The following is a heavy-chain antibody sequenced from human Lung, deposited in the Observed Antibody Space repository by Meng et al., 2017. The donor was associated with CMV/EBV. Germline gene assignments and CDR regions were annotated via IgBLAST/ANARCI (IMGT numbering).Heavy chain of an antibody. V-gene: IGHV3-23*01. CDR1: GFTFSSYA. Sequence: GESXKISCAASGFTFSSYAMSWVRQAPGKGLEWVSAISGSGGSTYYADSVKGRFTISRDNSKNTLYLQMNSLRAEDTAVYYCAKTVKLVVVAYFDYWGQGTLVTVSS. J-gene: IGHJ4*02. D-gene: IGHD2-15*01. CDR3: AKTVKLVVVAYFDY. CDR2: ISGSGGST.